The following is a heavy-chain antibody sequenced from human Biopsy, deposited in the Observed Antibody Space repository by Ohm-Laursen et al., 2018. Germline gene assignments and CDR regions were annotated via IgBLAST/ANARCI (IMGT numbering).Heavy chain of an antibody. D-gene: IGHD3-9*01. CDR1: GGTFSNYG. Sequence: PVKVSCKTPGGTFSNYGVNWVRQAPGQGLEWLGGNIPILGTGNYAQKFQDRVTVAADTSTSTATMELRSPRSDDTAVYYCATKLTGYFHHWGQGTLVIVSS. CDR2: NIPILGTG. CDR3: ATKLTGYFHH. V-gene: IGHV1-69*06. J-gene: IGHJ1*01.